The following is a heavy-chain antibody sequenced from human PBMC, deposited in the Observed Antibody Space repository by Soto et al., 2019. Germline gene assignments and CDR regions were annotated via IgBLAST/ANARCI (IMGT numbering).Heavy chain of an antibody. D-gene: IGHD6-13*01. V-gene: IGHV4-59*01. Sequence: SETLSLTCTVSGGSISSYYWSWIRQPPGKGLEWIGYIYYSGSTNYNPSLKSRVTISVDTSKNQFSLKLSSVTAADTAVYYCARFVREENPKVGPWYYFDYWGQGTRVTVSS. CDR3: ARFVREENPKVGPWYYFDY. CDR2: IYYSGST. CDR1: GGSISSYY. J-gene: IGHJ4*02.